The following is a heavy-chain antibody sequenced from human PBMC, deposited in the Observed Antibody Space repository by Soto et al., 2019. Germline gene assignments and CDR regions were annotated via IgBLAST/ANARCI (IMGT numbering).Heavy chain of an antibody. Sequence: PGESLKISCKGSGYSFTSYWIGWVRQMPGKGLEWMGIIYPGDSDTRYSPSFQGQVTISADKSISTAYLQWSSLKASDTAMYYCARGWSEPYYYYGMDVWGQGTTVTVSS. CDR2: IYPGDSDT. J-gene: IGHJ6*02. V-gene: IGHV5-51*01. D-gene: IGHD2-15*01. CDR3: ARGWSEPYYYYGMDV. CDR1: GYSFTSYW.